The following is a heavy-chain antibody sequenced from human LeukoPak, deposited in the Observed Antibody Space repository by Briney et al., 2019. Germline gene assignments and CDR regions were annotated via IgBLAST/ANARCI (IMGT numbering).Heavy chain of an antibody. V-gene: IGHV4-59*01. CDR3: AKGAGPPWFDP. CDR2: IYYSGST. CDR1: GGSISSYY. D-gene: IGHD6-19*01. Sequence: SETLSLTCTVSGGSISSYYWSWIRQPPGKGLEWIGNIYYSGSTNYNPSLKSRVTISVDTSKNQFSLNLSSVTAADTAVYYCAKGAGPPWFDPWGQGTLVTVSS. J-gene: IGHJ5*02.